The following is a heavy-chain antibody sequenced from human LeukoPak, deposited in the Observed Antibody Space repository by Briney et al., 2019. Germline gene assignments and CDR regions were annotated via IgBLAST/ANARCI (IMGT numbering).Heavy chain of an antibody. Sequence: VQPGGSLRLSCAASGFTFSSYGMHWVRQAPGKGLEWVAFIRYDGSNKYYADSVKGRFTTSRDNSKNTLYLQMNSLRAEDTAVYYCAKVGYYYDSLHAFDIWGQGTMVTASS. CDR1: GFTFSSYG. V-gene: IGHV3-30*02. CDR3: AKVGYYYDSLHAFDI. CDR2: IRYDGSNK. J-gene: IGHJ3*02. D-gene: IGHD3-22*01.